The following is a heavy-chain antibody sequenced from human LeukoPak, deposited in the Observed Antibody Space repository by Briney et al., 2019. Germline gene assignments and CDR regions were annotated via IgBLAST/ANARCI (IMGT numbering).Heavy chain of an antibody. Sequence: KTGGSLRLSCGASGFHFCSYTVSWVRQAPGKGLEWVSSISSSGTSIFYADSVKGRFAISGDNAKNSLYLQMNSLRAEDTSVYYGWIDRYNDILTVSEGEPVFDYWGQGTLVTVSS. CDR3: WIDRYNDILTVSEGEPVFDY. J-gene: IGHJ4*02. V-gene: IGHV3-21*01. D-gene: IGHD3-9*01. CDR1: GFHFCSYT. CDR2: ISSSGTSI.